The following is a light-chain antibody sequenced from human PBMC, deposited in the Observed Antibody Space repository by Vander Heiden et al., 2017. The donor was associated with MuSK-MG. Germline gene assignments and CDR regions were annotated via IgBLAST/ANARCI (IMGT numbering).Light chain of an antibody. J-gene: IGKJ3*01. V-gene: IGKV1-39*01. CDR3: QQTDSTPLDT. CDR2: AAS. CDR1: QSICSY. Sequence: DIQMTQSPSSLSASVGDRVTITCRASQSICSYLNWYQQKPGKAPKLLIYAASSLQSGVPSRFSGSGYGIDFTLTISSLQPEDFAPYYFQQTDSTPLDTFGHGTKVDIK.